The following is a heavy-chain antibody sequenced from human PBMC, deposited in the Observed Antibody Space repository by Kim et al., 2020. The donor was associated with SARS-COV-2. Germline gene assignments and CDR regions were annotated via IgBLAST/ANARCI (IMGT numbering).Heavy chain of an antibody. Sequence: ASVKVSCKVSGYTLTELSMHWVRQAPGKGLEWMGGFDPEDGETIYAQKFQGRVTMTEDTSTDTAYMELSSLRSEDTAVYYCATGYYDSSGFSYFDYWGQGTLVTVSS. CDR3: ATGYYDSSGFSYFDY. CDR2: FDPEDGET. D-gene: IGHD3-22*01. J-gene: IGHJ4*02. CDR1: GYTLTELS. V-gene: IGHV1-24*01.